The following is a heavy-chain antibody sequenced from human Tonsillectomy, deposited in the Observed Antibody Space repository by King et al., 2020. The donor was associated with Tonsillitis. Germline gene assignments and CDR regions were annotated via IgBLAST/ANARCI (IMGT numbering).Heavy chain of an antibody. J-gene: IGHJ4*02. V-gene: IGHV4-59*01. D-gene: IGHD6-13*01. CDR3: ARTSAAADLDY. Sequence: QLQESGPGLVKPSETLSLTCTVSGGFISSYYWSWIRQPPGKGLDWIGYIYSSGSTNSNPSLNSRVTISVDTAKNQFSLKLSPVTAADTAVYYCARTSAAADLDYWGQGTLVTVSS. CDR2: IYSSGST. CDR1: GGFISSYY.